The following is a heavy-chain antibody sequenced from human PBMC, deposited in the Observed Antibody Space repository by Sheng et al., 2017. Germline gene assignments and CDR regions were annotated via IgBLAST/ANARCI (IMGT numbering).Heavy chain of an antibody. CDR2: INHSGST. Sequence: QVQLQQWGAGLLKPSETLSLTCAVYGGSFSGYYWSWIRQPPGKGLEWIGEINHSGSTNYNPSLKSRVTISVDTSKNQFSLKLSSVTAADTAVYYCARGIRFLEWLFPPGSYWFDPWGQGTLVTVSS. D-gene: IGHD3-3*01. CDR1: GGSFSGYY. J-gene: IGHJ5*02. CDR3: ARGIRFLEWLFPPGSYWFDP. V-gene: IGHV4-34*01.